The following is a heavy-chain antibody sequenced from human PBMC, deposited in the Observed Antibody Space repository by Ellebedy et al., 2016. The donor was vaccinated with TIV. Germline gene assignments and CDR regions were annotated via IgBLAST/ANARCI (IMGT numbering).Heavy chain of an antibody. CDR2: ISDSGGNT. CDR3: ASELVGTTDFDY. J-gene: IGHJ4*02. D-gene: IGHD1-26*01. CDR1: GFIFSCYA. Sequence: GESLKISCVASGFIFSCYAMCWVRQAPGRGLEWVSTISDSGGNTHFPDSVKGRFTISRDNSKNTVDLQMNSLTADDTAVYYCASELVGTTDFDYWGQGTLVTVSS. V-gene: IGHV3-23*01.